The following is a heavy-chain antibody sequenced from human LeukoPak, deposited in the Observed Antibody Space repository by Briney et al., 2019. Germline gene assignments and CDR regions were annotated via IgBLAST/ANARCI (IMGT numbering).Heavy chain of an antibody. Sequence: GGSLRLSCAASGFTFSSYSMSWVRQAPGKGLEWVGRIKSKTDGGTTDHAAAVKGRFTISRDDSKNTLYLQMNSLKIEDTAVYYCTTEAGDGLVVSYDYGMDVWGQGTTVTVSS. CDR3: TTEAGDGLVVSYDYGMDV. D-gene: IGHD3-10*01. CDR1: GFTFSSYS. V-gene: IGHV3-15*01. J-gene: IGHJ6*02. CDR2: IKSKTDGGTT.